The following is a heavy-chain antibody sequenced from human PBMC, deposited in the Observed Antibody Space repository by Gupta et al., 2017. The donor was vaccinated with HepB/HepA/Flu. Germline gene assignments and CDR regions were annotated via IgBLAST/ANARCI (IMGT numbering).Heavy chain of an antibody. J-gene: IGHJ5*01. V-gene: IGHV4-59*01. CDR2: IFYNGRT. CDR3: ARDTDVETYKGRWFDT. D-gene: IGHD3-10*01. CDR1: GGSINAYN. Sequence: QVHLQESGPGLVKPSETLSLTCTVSGGSINAYNWSWIRQPPGKGLEWIGYIFYNGRTDYTPSLKSRVTISKDTSKNQFSLKLTSATAADTAVYYCARDTDVETYKGRWFDTWGRGSLVTVSS.